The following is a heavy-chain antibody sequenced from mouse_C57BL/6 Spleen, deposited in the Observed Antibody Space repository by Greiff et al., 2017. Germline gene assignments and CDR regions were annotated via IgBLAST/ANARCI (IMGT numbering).Heavy chain of an antibody. CDR2: FYPGSGSI. D-gene: IGHD4-1*01. Sequence: QVQLQQSGAELVKPGASVKLSCKASGYTFTEYTIHWVKQRSGQGLEWIGWFYPGSGSIKYTAKFQDKATLTADKSSSTVYMALSRLTSEDSAVYFCARHEADWDYFDYWGQGTTLTVSS. CDR1: GYTFTEYT. J-gene: IGHJ2*01. CDR3: ARHEADWDYFDY. V-gene: IGHV1-62-2*01.